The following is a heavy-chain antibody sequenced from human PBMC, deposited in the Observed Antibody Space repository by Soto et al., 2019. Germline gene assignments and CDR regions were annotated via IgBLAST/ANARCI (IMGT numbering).Heavy chain of an antibody. V-gene: IGHV4-59*08. Sequence: PSETLSLTCTVSGGSLSSYYWSWIRQPPGKGLEWIGYIFYSGSTNYNPSLKSRVTISVDTSKNQFSLKLSSVTASDTAVYYCARHRHQLINWFDPWGQGTLVTVSS. CDR1: GGSLSSYY. CDR2: IFYSGST. D-gene: IGHD2-2*01. CDR3: ARHRHQLINWFDP. J-gene: IGHJ5*02.